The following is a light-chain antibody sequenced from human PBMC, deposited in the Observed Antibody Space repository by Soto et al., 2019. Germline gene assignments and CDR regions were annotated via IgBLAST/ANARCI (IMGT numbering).Light chain of an antibody. Sequence: DIQMTQSPSTLSASVGDRVTITCRASQSISSWLAWYQQKPGKAPKLLIYDASSLESGVPSRFSCSGSGTEFTLTISSLQPDDFATYYCQQYNSYSPDTTFGQGTKVEIK. CDR3: QQYNSYSPDTT. J-gene: IGKJ1*01. V-gene: IGKV1-5*01. CDR2: DAS. CDR1: QSISSW.